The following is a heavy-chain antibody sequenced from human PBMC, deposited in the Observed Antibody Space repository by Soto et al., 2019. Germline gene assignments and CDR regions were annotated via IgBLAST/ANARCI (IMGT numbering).Heavy chain of an antibody. D-gene: IGHD3-22*01. CDR2: ISTRGGRT. Sequence: PGGSLRLSCAASGFSFSSYAMSWVRQAPPQGLEWVSSISTRGGRTYYADSVKGRFSIPRDNSANAVYLDMDNLRAEGTGIYYCAKEFYYDASGQYSDLYFDSWGQGALVTVSS. V-gene: IGHV3-23*01. J-gene: IGHJ4*02. CDR3: AKEFYYDASGQYSDLYFDS. CDR1: GFSFSSYA.